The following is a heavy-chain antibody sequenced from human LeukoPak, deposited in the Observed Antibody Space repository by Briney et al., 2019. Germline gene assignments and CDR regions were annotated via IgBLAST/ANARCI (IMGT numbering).Heavy chain of an antibody. CDR1: GFTFYNYW. CDR3: AKGQYSYGYLFDY. V-gene: IGHV3-74*01. J-gene: IGHJ4*02. D-gene: IGHD5-18*01. Sequence: GGSLRLSCAASGFTFYNYWMHWVRQAPGKGLVWVSRINSDGSSTNYADSVKGRFTISRDNSKNTVYLQMNGLRAEDTAVYYCAKGQYSYGYLFDYWGQGTLVTVSS. CDR2: INSDGSST.